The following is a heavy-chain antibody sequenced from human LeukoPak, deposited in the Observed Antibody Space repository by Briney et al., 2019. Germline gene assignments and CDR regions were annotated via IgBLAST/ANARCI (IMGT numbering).Heavy chain of an antibody. J-gene: IGHJ6*02. CDR3: ARDGIVVVVAATPSYGMDV. D-gene: IGHD2-15*01. Sequence: GGSLRLSCTASGFTFSSYVMSWVRQAPGKGLEWVSGITRGVTTYYADSVKGRFTISRDNAKNSLYLQMNSLRAEDTAVYYCARDGIVVVVAATPSYGMDVWGQGTTVTVSS. V-gene: IGHV3-69-1*01. CDR2: ITRGVTT. CDR1: GFTFSSYV.